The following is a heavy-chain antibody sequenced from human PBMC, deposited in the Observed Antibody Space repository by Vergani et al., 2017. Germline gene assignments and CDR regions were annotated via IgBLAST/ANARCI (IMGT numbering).Heavy chain of an antibody. Sequence: QVQLVQSGAEVKKPGASVKVSCKASGYTFTNYYMHWVRQAPGQGLEWMGMINPSGGTTSYAEKFQGRVTMTRDTSTSTVYMELSRLRSEDTAGYYCARESSPQGTIPTLEYFQVWGQGTLVTVSS. CDR1: GYTFTNYY. V-gene: IGHV1-46*01. CDR3: ARESSPQGTIPTLEYFQV. J-gene: IGHJ1*01. CDR2: INPSGGTT. D-gene: IGHD4/OR15-4a*01.